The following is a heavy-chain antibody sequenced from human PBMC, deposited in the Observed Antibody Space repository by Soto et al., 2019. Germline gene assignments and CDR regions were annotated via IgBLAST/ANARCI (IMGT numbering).Heavy chain of an antibody. Sequence: GGSLRLSCAASGFPFRNCALHWVRQAPGKGLEWVALISNDGNNKYYANSVKGRFTISRDDSKNTLYLQMNSLRPEDTAVFYCARDVQIHGYTHGPWFDHWGQGALVTVSS. CDR1: GFPFRNCA. CDR2: ISNDGNNK. V-gene: IGHV3-30-3*01. CDR3: ARDVQIHGYTHGPWFDH. J-gene: IGHJ5*02. D-gene: IGHD5-12*01.